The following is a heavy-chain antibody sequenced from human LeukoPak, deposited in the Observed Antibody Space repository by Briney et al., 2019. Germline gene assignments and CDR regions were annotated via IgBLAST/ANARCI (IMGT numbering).Heavy chain of an antibody. CDR1: GFTFSTYW. CDR2: IRYDGSNK. CDR3: AKGGGYEAQYYYYYLDV. J-gene: IGHJ6*03. Sequence: GGSLRLSCAASGFTFSTYWMTWVRQAPGKGLEWVAFIRYDGSNKYYADSVKGRFTVSRDNSKNTLYLQMKSLRAEDTAVYYCAKGGGYEAQYYYYYLDVWGKGTTVTISS. V-gene: IGHV3-30*02. D-gene: IGHD5-12*01.